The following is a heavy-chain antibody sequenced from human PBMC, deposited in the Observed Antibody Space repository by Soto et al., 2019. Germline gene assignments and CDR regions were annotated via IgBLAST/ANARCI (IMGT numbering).Heavy chain of an antibody. D-gene: IGHD3-10*01. V-gene: IGHV1-3*05. CDR2: INAGNGNT. CDR3: ARGGPPIEY. Sequence: QVQLMQSGAEEKKPGASVKVSCKASGYTFSSYAMHWVRQAPGQRLEWMGWINAGNGNTKYSQKFQGRVTITRDTSASTAYMELSSLRSEDTAVYYCARGGPPIEYWGQGTLVTVSS. J-gene: IGHJ4*02. CDR1: GYTFSSYA.